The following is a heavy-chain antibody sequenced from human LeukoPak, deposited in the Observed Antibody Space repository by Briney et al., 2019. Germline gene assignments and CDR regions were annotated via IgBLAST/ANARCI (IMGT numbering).Heavy chain of an antibody. D-gene: IGHD4-17*01. V-gene: IGHV1-18*01. CDR1: NYTFTSYG. CDR3: ARDKVKYGDYVPDY. Sequence: ASVKVSCKASNYTFTSYGISWVRQAPGQGLEWMAWINAYNGDTNYAQKLQGRVTLTTETSTSTAYMELRSLRSDDTAVYYCARDKVKYGDYVPDYWGQGTLVTVSS. CDR2: INAYNGDT. J-gene: IGHJ4*02.